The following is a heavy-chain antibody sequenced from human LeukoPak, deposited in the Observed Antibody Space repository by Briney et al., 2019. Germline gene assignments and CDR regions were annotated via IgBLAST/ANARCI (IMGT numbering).Heavy chain of an antibody. V-gene: IGHV3-21*01. Sequence: GGSLRLSCAASGFTFSSYSMNWVRQAPGKGLGWVSSIISSSSYIYYADSVKGRFTISRDNAKNSLYLQMNSLRGEDTAVYYGARDLSIGVAGTRFDYWGQGTLVTVSS. D-gene: IGHD6-19*01. CDR2: IISSSSYI. J-gene: IGHJ4*02. CDR3: ARDLSIGVAGTRFDY. CDR1: GFTFSSYS.